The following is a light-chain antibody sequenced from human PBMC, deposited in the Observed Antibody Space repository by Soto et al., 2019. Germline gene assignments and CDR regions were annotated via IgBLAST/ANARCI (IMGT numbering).Light chain of an antibody. Sequence: GWTQSTGTLSLSPGERATLSCRASQSVGSSHLAWYQQKPGQAPRLLIYGASSRATGIPDRFSGSGSGTDFTLTISRLEPEDFAVYYCQQYGSAPWPFGQGTKADVK. CDR3: QQYGSAPWP. V-gene: IGKV3-20*01. J-gene: IGKJ1*01. CDR2: GAS. CDR1: QSVGSSH.